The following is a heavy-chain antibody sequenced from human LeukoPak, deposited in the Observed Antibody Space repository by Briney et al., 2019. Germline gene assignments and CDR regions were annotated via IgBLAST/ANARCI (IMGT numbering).Heavy chain of an antibody. CDR2: ISSSSSTI. CDR3: ARVLRTGIFDY. J-gene: IGHJ4*02. Sequence: PGGSLRLSCAASGFTFSSYSMNWVRQAPGKGLECVSYISSSSSTIYYADSVKGRFTISRDNAKNSLYLQMNSLRAEDTAVYYCARVLRTGIFDYWGQGTLVTVSS. V-gene: IGHV3-48*01. CDR1: GFTFSSYS. D-gene: IGHD7-27*01.